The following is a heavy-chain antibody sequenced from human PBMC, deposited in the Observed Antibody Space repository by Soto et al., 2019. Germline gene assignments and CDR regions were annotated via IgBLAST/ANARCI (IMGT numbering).Heavy chain of an antibody. CDR1: GMTFSSYA. V-gene: IGHV3-23*01. J-gene: IGHJ4*02. D-gene: IGHD3-22*01. CDR2: IGGSDDNT. Sequence: GGSLRLSCAASGMTFSSYAMSWVRQAPGKGLEWISGIGGSDDNTYYADSVKGRFTISRDNSKDTLYLQINSLRAEDTATYYCAKDRGGYDSSGLDSWGQGTQVTVSS. CDR3: AKDRGGYDSSGLDS.